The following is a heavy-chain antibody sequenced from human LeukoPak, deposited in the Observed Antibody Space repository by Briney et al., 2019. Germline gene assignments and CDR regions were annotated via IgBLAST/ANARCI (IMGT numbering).Heavy chain of an antibody. V-gene: IGHV4-34*01. CDR1: GGSFSGYY. Sequence: SETLSLTCAVYGGSFSGYYWSWIRHPPGKGLEWIGEINHSGSTNYNTSLKSRVTISVDTSKNQFSLKLSSVTAADTAVYYCARDSRGYCSSTSCSNGNYYYYYMDVWGKGTTVTVSS. CDR2: INHSGST. D-gene: IGHD2-2*01. CDR3: ARDSRGYCSSTSCSNGNYYYYYMDV. J-gene: IGHJ6*03.